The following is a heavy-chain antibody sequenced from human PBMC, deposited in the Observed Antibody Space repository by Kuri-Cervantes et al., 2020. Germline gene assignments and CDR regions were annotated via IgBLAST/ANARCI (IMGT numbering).Heavy chain of an antibody. J-gene: IGHJ4*02. CDR3: VSGTGPTTGTTLFDC. CDR1: GFTFSSYA. V-gene: IGHV3-23*01. D-gene: IGHD4-17*01. Sequence: GGSLRLSCAASGFTFSSYAMSWVRQAPGKGLEWVSGIGVSGGTTNYADSVKGRFTISRDNAKNTLYLQMNSLRPEDTAVYYCVSGTGPTTGTTLFDCWGQGTLVTVSS. CDR2: IGVSGGTT.